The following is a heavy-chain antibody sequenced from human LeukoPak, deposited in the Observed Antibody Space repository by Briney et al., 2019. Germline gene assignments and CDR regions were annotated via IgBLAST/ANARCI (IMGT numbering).Heavy chain of an antibody. V-gene: IGHV3-11*01. J-gene: IGHJ6*02. CDR1: GFTISDYY. CDR3: ARIRSGTRDNYYYYGMDV. D-gene: IGHD3-16*01. Sequence: PGGSLRLSCAASGFTISDYYMSWIRQAPGKGLEWVSYISSSGSTIYYADSVKGRFTISRDNAKNSLYLQMNSLRAEDTAVYYCARIRSGTRDNYYYYGMDVWGQGTTVTVSS. CDR2: ISSSGSTI.